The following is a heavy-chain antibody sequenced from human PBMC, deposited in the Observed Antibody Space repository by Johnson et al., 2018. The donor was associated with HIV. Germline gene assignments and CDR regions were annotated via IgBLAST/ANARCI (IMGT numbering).Heavy chain of an antibody. Sequence: QMLLVESGGGVVQPGGSLRLSCAASGFTFSSYCMHWVRQAPGKGLEWVAFIRYDGSNKYYAASVKGRFTISRDNAKNSLYLQMNSLRAGDTAVYYCARESPGYAFDIWGQGTMVTVSS. V-gene: IGHV3-30*02. J-gene: IGHJ3*02. CDR2: IRYDGSNK. CDR1: GFTFSSYC. D-gene: IGHD1-1*01. CDR3: ARESPGYAFDI.